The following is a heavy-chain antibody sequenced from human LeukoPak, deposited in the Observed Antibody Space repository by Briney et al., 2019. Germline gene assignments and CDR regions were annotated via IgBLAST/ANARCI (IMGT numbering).Heavy chain of an antibody. J-gene: IGHJ5*02. CDR1: GFTFSSYA. CDR3: AKDYGDYVNWFDP. Sequence: GGSLRLSGAASGFTFSSYAMSWVRQATGKGLEWVSAISGSGGSTYYADSVKGRFTISRDNSKNTLYLQMNSLRAEDTAVYYCAKDYGDYVNWFDPWGQGTLVTVSS. CDR2: ISGSGGST. D-gene: IGHD4-17*01. V-gene: IGHV3-23*01.